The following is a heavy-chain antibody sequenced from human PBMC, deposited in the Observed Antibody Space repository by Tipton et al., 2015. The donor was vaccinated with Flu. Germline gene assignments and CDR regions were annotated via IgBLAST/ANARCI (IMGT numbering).Heavy chain of an antibody. V-gene: IGHV3-30-3*01. Sequence: SGFTFSNYAVHWVRQAPGKGLEWVTVISYDGNIRYYADSVKGRFTISRDDSKNALYLQINSLRTEDTALYYCARDLNLSEHMSTGYYDYGIDVWGQGTTVTVSS. CDR3: ARDLNLSEHMSTGYYDYGIDV. CDR1: GFTFSNYA. J-gene: IGHJ6*02. CDR2: ISYDGNIR.